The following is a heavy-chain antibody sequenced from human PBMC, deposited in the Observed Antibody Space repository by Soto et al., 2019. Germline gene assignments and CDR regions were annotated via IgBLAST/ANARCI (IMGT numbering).Heavy chain of an antibody. J-gene: IGHJ4*02. CDR2: IFYSGST. D-gene: IGHD5-18*01. CDR1: GGSIRSCY. CDR3: ARGAADTAMVDS. Sequence: SETLSLTCTVSGGSIRSCYWTWIRQPPGKGLEWLGYIFYSGSTFYNPSLKSRVTISIHTSKSQFSLQLTSVTAADTAVYYCARGAADTAMVDSWGQGTLVTDSS. V-gene: IGHV4-59*01.